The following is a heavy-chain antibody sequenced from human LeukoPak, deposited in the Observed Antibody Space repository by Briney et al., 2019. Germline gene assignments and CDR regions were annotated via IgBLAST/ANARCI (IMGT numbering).Heavy chain of an antibody. V-gene: IGHV4-39*02. CDR2: IYYSGST. J-gene: IGHJ4*02. CDR3: ARDPHTSNQPDY. D-gene: IGHD2-2*01. Sequence: SETLSLTCTVSGGSISSSSYYWGWIRQPPGKGLEWIGSIYYSGSTYYNPSLKSRVTISVDTSKNQFSLKLSSVTAADTAVYYCARDPHTSNQPDYWGQGTLVTVSS. CDR1: GGSISSSSYY.